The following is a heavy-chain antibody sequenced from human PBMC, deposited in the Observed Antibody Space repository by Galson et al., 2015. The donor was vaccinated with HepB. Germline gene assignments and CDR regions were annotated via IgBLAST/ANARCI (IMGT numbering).Heavy chain of an antibody. V-gene: IGHV3-7*03. Sequence: SLRLSCAASGFTFSSYWMSWVRQAPGKGLEWVANIKQDGSEKYYVDSVKGRFTISRDNAKNSLYLQMNSLRAEDTAVYYCASFAYYDSSGSFYFDYWGQGTLVTVSS. D-gene: IGHD3-22*01. J-gene: IGHJ4*02. CDR1: GFTFSSYW. CDR3: ASFAYYDSSGSFYFDY. CDR2: IKQDGSEK.